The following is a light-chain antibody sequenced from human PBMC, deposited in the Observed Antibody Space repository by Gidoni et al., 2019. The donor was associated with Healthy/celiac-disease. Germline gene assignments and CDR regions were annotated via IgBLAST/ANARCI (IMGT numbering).Light chain of an antibody. CDR1: SSNIGSNY. CDR2: RNN. Sequence: SVLTQPPSASGTPGQRVTISCSGSSSNIGSNYVYCYQQLPGTAPKLLIYRNNQRPSGVPDRFSGSKSGTSASLAISGLRSEDEADYYCAAWDDSLSGWVFGGGTKLTVL. V-gene: IGLV1-47*01. J-gene: IGLJ3*02. CDR3: AAWDDSLSGWV.